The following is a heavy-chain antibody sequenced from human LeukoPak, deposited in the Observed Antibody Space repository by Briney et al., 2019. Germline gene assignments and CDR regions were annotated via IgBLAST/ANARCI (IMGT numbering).Heavy chain of an antibody. J-gene: IGHJ4*02. V-gene: IGHV4-59*01. D-gene: IGHD1/OR15-1a*01. CDR1: GVSINTYF. Sequence: SETLSLTCTVSGVSINTYFWSWIRQPPGKGLEWIGFVHSNGITNYNPSLKSRVSISLDTSKNQFSLRLNSLPAAETAVYYCVSQLGGTTFHWGQGTLVTVSS. CDR2: VHSNGIT. CDR3: VSQLGGTTFH.